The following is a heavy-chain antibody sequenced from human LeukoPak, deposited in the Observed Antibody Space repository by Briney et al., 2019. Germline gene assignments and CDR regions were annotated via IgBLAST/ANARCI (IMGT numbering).Heavy chain of an antibody. J-gene: IGHJ4*02. D-gene: IGHD2-15*01. CDR1: GYTFTSYG. CDR3: ASGDCSGGSCYSHPPFFDY. Sequence: AASVKVSCEASGYTFTSYGISWVRQAPGQGLEWMGWISAYNGNTNYAQKLQGRVTMTTDTSTSTAYMELRSLRSDDTAVYYCASGDCSGGSCYSHPPFFDYWGQGTLVTVSS. CDR2: ISAYNGNT. V-gene: IGHV1-18*01.